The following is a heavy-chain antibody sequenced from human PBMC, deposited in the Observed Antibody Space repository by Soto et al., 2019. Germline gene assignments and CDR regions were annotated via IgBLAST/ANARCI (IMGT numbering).Heavy chain of an antibody. Sequence: EVQLLESGGGLVQPGGSLRLSCAASGFTFSSYAMSWVRQAPGKGLEWVSAISGSGGSTYYADSVKGRFTISRDNSKYTLYLQMNSLRAEDTAVYYCAKGGYDYVWGSYRYISYYYGMDVWGQGTTVTVSS. CDR1: GFTFSSYA. J-gene: IGHJ6*02. CDR2: ISGSGGST. CDR3: AKGGYDYVWGSYRYISYYYGMDV. V-gene: IGHV3-23*01. D-gene: IGHD3-16*02.